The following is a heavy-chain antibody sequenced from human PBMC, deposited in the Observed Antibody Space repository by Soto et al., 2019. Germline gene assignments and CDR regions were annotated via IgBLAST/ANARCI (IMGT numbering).Heavy chain of an antibody. D-gene: IGHD6-13*01. CDR1: GFTFSSYS. Sequence: PGGSLRLSCAASGFTFSSYSMNWVRQAPGKGLEWVSSISSSSSYIYCADSVKGRFTISRDNAKNSLYPQMNSLRAEDTAVYYCARDLAAAGTNYWGQGTLVTVSS. CDR2: ISSSSSYI. CDR3: ARDLAAAGTNY. J-gene: IGHJ4*02. V-gene: IGHV3-21*01.